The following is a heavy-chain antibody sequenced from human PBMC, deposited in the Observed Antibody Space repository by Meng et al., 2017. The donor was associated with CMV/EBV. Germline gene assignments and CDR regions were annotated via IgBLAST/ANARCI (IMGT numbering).Heavy chain of an antibody. Sequence: SVKVSCKASGGTFSSYAISWVRQAPGQGLEWMGGIIPIFGTANYAQKFQGRVTITTDESTSTAYMELSSLRSEDTAVYYCARGIVVAPAALSYYYYYGMDVWGQGTTVTVSS. CDR3: ARGIVVAPAALSYYYYYGMDV. J-gene: IGHJ6*02. D-gene: IGHD2-2*01. CDR2: IIPIFGTA. V-gene: IGHV1-69*05. CDR1: GGTFSSYA.